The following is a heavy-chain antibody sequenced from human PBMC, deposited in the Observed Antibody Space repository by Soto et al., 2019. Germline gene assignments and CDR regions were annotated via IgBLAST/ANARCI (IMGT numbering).Heavy chain of an antibody. CDR3: AKEIAVASNYYGTDV. CDR2: ISWDGGST. J-gene: IGHJ6*02. CDR1: GFTFDDYT. Sequence: GGSLRLSCAASGFTFDDYTMHWVRQAPGKGLEWVSLISWDGGSTYYADSVKGRFTISRDNSKNSLYLHMNSLRTEDTALYYCAKEIAVASNYYGTDVWGQGTTVTVSS. V-gene: IGHV3-43*01. D-gene: IGHD6-19*01.